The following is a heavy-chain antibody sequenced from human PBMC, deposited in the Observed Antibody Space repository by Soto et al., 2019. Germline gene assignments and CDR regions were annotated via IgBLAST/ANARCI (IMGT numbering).Heavy chain of an antibody. Sequence: PSETLSLTCIVAGGSISSYYWSWIRQPPGKGREWLGYIYYSVSTNYYTSLKSRVTISVDTSKNKFSLKLSYLTAADTAVYYCPRDGGVQAAPHYYGMDVWRQGTKV. CDR1: GGSISSYY. V-gene: IGHV4-59*01. CDR2: IYYSVST. J-gene: IGHJ6*02. D-gene: IGHD2-8*02. CDR3: PRDGGVQAAPHYYGMDV.